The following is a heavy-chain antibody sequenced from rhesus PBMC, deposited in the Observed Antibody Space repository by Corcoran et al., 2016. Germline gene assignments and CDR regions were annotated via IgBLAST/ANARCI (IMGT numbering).Heavy chain of an antibody. Sequence: QLQLQESGPGLVKPSETLSLTCAVSGYSISSGYGWSWIRQPPGKGLEWIGYISYSWSTSYNPSLKSRVTISRDTFKNQFSRKLRSVTAADTAVYYCARDGEVFTPDPVPYFDYWGQGVLVTVSS. CDR3: ARDGEVFTPDPVPYFDY. CDR1: GYSISSGYG. CDR2: ISYSWST. D-gene: IGHD2-27*01. J-gene: IGHJ4*01. V-gene: IGHV4-122*02.